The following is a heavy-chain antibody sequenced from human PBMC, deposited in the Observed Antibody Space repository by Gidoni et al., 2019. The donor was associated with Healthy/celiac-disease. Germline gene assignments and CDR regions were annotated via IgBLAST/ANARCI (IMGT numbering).Heavy chain of an antibody. CDR1: GGSISSYY. Sequence: QVQLQESGPGLVTPSETLSLTCTVSGGSISSYYWSWIRQPPGKGLEWIGYIYYSGSTNYNPSLKSRVTISVDTSKNQFSLKLSSVTAADTAVYYWARERSSSWRNWFDPWGQGTLVTVSS. V-gene: IGHV4-59*01. J-gene: IGHJ5*02. CDR2: IYYSGST. D-gene: IGHD6-13*01. CDR3: ARERSSSWRNWFDP.